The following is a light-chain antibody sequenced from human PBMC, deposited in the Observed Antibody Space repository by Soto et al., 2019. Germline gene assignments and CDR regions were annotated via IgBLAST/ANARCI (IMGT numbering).Light chain of an antibody. CDR2: EVT. J-gene: IGLJ1*01. CDR3: SSYAGTNNIYV. CDR1: SSDVGAFDY. Sequence: ALTQPPSASGSPGQSVTISCTGTSSDVGAFDYISWYRQYPGKAPKLIIHEVTKRPSGVPDRFSGSKSGNTASLTVSGLRAEDEADYYCSSYAGTNNIYVFGTGTKVTVL. V-gene: IGLV2-8*01.